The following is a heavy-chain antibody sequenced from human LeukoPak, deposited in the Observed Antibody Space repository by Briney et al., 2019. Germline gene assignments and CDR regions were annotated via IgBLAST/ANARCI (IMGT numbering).Heavy chain of an antibody. J-gene: IGHJ4*02. Sequence: SVKVSCKASGYTFTGYYIHWVRQAPGQGLEWMGGIIPIFGTANYAQKFQGRVTITADESTSTAYMELRSLRSDDTAVYYCARALGSSGLYYFDYWGQGTLVTVSS. V-gene: IGHV1-69*13. D-gene: IGHD3-22*01. CDR1: GYTFTGYY. CDR2: IIPIFGTA. CDR3: ARALGSSGLYYFDY.